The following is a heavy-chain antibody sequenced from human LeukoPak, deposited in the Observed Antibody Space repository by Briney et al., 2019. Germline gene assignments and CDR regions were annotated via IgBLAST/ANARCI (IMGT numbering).Heavy chain of an antibody. D-gene: IGHD3-3*01. CDR3: AKDPSRSYYDFWSGYYYLYYFDY. V-gene: IGHV3-30*18. CDR1: GFTFSSYG. CDR2: ISYDGSNK. J-gene: IGHJ4*02. Sequence: LPGGSLRLSCAASGFTFSSYGMHWVRQAPGKGLEWVAVISYDGSNKYYADSVKGRFTISRDNSKNTLYLQMNSLRAEDTAVYYCAKDPSRSYYDFWSGYYYLYYFDYWGQGTLVTVSS.